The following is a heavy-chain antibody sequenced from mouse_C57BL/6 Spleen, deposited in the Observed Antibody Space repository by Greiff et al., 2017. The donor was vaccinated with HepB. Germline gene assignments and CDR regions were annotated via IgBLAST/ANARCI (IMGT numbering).Heavy chain of an antibody. D-gene: IGHD2-3*01. Sequence: QVQLQQSGAELVRPGTSVKVSCKASGYAFTNYLIEWVKQRPGQGLEWIGVINPGSGGTNYNEKFKGKATLTADKSSSTAYMQLSSLTSGDSAVYFCARSDGYYDYWGQGTTLTVSS. CDR2: INPGSGGT. J-gene: IGHJ2*01. V-gene: IGHV1-54*01. CDR3: ARSDGYYDY. CDR1: GYAFTNYL.